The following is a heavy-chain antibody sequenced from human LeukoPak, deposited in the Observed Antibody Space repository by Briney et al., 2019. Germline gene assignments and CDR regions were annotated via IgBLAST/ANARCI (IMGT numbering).Heavy chain of an antibody. CDR2: IYHSGST. CDR1: GGSISSGGYS. Sequence: SQTLSLTCAVSGGSISSGGYSWSWIRQPPGKGLEWIGYIYHSGSTYYNPSLKSRVTISVDTSKNQFSLKLSSVTAADTAVYYCARGSTVVTPLYYFDYWGQGTLVTVSS. J-gene: IGHJ4*02. CDR3: ARGSTVVTPLYYFDY. V-gene: IGHV4-30-2*01. D-gene: IGHD4-23*01.